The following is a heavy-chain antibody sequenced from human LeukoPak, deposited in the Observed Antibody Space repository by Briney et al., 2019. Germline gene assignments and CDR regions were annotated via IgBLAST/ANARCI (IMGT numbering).Heavy chain of an antibody. V-gene: IGHV4-39*01. CDR3: ARTIFGVVIP. J-gene: IGHJ5*02. CDR2: IYYSGST. D-gene: IGHD3-3*01. Sequence: PSETLSLTCTVSGGSISSYYWGWIRQPPGKGLEWIGSIYYSGSTYYNPSLKSRVTISVDTSKNQFSLKLSSVTAADTAVYYCARTIFGVVIPWGQGTLVTVSS. CDR1: GGSISSYY.